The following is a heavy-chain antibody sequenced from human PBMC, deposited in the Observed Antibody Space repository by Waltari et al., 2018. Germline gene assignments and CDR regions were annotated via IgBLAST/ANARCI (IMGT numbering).Heavy chain of an antibody. J-gene: IGHJ5*02. CDR3: TGGGNYDFWSHRPFVDP. V-gene: IGHV4-34*01. CDR1: GASFSDYY. D-gene: IGHD3-3*01. Sequence: QVQLQQWGAGLLGPSETLSLTCAVYGASFSDYYWGWVRQPPGKGLEWIGQIRHPGSTNYNPSLKSRVTISIDTPRSQFSLRLSSVTAADTALYFCTGGGNYDFWSHRPFVDPWGQGTLVTVSS. CDR2: IRHPGST.